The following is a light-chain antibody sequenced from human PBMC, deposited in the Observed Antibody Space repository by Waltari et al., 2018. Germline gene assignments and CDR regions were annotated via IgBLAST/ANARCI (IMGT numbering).Light chain of an antibody. J-gene: IGLJ2*01. CDR1: SRDVGGYNY. CDR2: DVS. V-gene: IGLV2-14*03. Sequence: QSALTQPASVSGSPGQSITISCPGTSRDVGGYNYVSWYQQHPGKAPKLMIYDVSNRPSGVSNRFSGSKSGNTASLTISGLQAEDEADYYCSSYTSSSTLDVVFGGGTKLTVL. CDR3: SSYTSSSTLDVV.